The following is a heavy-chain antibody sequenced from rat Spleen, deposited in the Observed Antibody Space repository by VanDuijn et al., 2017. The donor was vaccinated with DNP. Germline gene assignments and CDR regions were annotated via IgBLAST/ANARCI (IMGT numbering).Heavy chain of an antibody. V-gene: IGHV5-22*01. D-gene: IGHD1-11*01. CDR1: GFTFSDYY. CDR3: ARLGGD. Sequence: EVQLVEPGGGLVQPGRSLKVSCAASGFTFSDYYMAWVRQAPKKGLEWVASISYEGSRTYYGDSVRGRFTISRDNAKSTLYLQMNSLRSEDTATYYCARLGGDWGQGVMVTVSS. CDR2: ISYEGSRT. J-gene: IGHJ2*01.